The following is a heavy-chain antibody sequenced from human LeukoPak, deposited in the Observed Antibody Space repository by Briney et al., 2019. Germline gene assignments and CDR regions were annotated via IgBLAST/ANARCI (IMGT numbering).Heavy chain of an antibody. Sequence: GGSLRLSYAASGFTFSRYSMNWVRQAPGKGLEWVSSLSSSSSHIYYTDSVKGRFTISRDNAKSSLYLQMNSLRAEDTAVYYCAREVGGNSDFDYWGQGTLVTVSS. CDR3: AREVGGNSDFDY. V-gene: IGHV3-21*01. J-gene: IGHJ4*02. CDR1: GFTFSRYS. CDR2: LSSSSSHI. D-gene: IGHD4-23*01.